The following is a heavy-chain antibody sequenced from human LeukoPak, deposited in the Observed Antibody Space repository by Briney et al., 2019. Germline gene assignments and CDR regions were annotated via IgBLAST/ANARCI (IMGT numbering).Heavy chain of an antibody. Sequence: SETLSLTCTVSGGSIIGYYWNWIRQPPGKGLDWIGYIYHSGSTNYNPSLKSRVTISVDTSKTQISLKLRAVTAADTAVYYCASIAVAGTEGAFDIWGQGTMVTVSS. J-gene: IGHJ3*02. CDR2: IYHSGST. V-gene: IGHV4-59*01. CDR3: ASIAVAGTEGAFDI. D-gene: IGHD6-19*01. CDR1: GGSIIGYY.